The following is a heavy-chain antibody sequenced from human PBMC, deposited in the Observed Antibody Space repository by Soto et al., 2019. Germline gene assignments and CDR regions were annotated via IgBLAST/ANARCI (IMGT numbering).Heavy chain of an antibody. J-gene: IGHJ6*02. Sequence: ASVKVSCKASGYTFTSYYVHWVRQAPGQGLEWMGIINPSGGSTSYAQKFQGRVTMTRDTSTSTVYMELSSLRSEDTAVYYCARDTYDFWSGYYSYYYGMDVWGQGTTVTVSS. CDR2: INPSGGST. CDR1: GYTFTSYY. V-gene: IGHV1-46*01. CDR3: ARDTYDFWSGYYSYYYGMDV. D-gene: IGHD3-3*01.